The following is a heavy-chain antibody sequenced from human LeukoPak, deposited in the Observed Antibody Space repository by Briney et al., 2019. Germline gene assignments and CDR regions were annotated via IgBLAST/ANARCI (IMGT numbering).Heavy chain of an antibody. CDR1: GGSFSGYY. D-gene: IGHD1-1*01. Sequence: SETLSLTCAVYGGSFSGYYWSWIRQPPGNGLEWIGEINHSGSNNYNPSLKSRVTISVDTSKNQFSLKLSSVTAADTAVYYCARGTTGTTRGFDPWGQGTLVTVSS. V-gene: IGHV4-34*01. CDR2: INHSGSN. J-gene: IGHJ5*02. CDR3: ARGTTGTTRGFDP.